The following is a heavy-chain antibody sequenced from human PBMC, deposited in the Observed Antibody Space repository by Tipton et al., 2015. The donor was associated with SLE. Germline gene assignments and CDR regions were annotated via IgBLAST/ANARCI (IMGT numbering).Heavy chain of an antibody. Sequence: SLRLSCVASGFTFNTYAMTWVRQAPGKGLEWVSTLSGSGVTAKYADSVKGRFTISRDNSKNTVYLQMNSLRADDTAVYFCAKDRSGSVTPYDAFDIWGQGTKVTVSS. CDR2: LSGSGVTA. D-gene: IGHD4-17*01. J-gene: IGHJ3*02. V-gene: IGHV3-23*01. CDR3: AKDRSGSVTPYDAFDI. CDR1: GFTFNTYA.